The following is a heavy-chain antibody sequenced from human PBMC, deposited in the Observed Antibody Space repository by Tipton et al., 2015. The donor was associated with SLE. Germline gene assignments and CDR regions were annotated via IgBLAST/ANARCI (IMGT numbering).Heavy chain of an antibody. CDR3: ARDGTAAAGTYWYFDL. D-gene: IGHD6-13*01. Sequence: TLSLTCTVSGGSISSSSYYWGWIRQPPGKGLEWIGSIYHSGSTYYNPSLKSRVTISVDTSKNQFSLKLRSVAAADTAVYYCARDGTAAAGTYWYFDLWGRGTLVTVSS. V-gene: IGHV4-39*07. J-gene: IGHJ2*01. CDR2: IYHSGST. CDR1: GGSISSSSYY.